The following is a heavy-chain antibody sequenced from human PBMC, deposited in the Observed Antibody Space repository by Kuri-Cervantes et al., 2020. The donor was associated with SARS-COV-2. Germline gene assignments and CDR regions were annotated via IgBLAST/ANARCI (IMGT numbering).Heavy chain of an antibody. CDR2: IYYSGST. CDR3: ARRGGSDFDY. J-gene: IGHJ4*02. Sequence: SETLSLTCTVSGGSISSSSYYWGWIRQPLGKGLEWIGSIYYSGSTYYNPSLKSRVTISVDTSKNQFSLKLSSVTAADTAVYYCARRGGSDFDYWGQGTLVTVSS. D-gene: IGHD1-26*01. CDR1: GGSISSSSYY. V-gene: IGHV4-39*01.